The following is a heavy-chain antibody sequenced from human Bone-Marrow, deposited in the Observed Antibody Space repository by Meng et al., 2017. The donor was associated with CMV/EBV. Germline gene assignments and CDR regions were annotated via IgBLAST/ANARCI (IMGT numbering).Heavy chain of an antibody. J-gene: IGHJ5*02. CDR3: ARNSRPDGFDFWSGYYTGEWFDP. D-gene: IGHD3-3*01. CDR1: GFTFSSYS. CDR2: ISSSSSTI. V-gene: IGHV3-48*04. Sequence: SCAASGFTFSSYSMNWVRQAPGKGLEWVSYISSSSSTIYYADSVKGRFTISRDNAKNSLYLQMNSLRAEDTAVYYCARNSRPDGFDFWSGYYTGEWFDPWGQGTLVTVSS.